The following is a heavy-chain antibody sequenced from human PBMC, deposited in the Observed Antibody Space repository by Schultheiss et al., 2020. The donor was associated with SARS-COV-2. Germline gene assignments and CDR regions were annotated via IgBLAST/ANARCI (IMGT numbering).Heavy chain of an antibody. V-gene: IGHV4-61*05. CDR1: GGSISSSSYY. J-gene: IGHJ6*03. D-gene: IGHD3-3*01. CDR2: IYYSGST. CDR3: ARAIYDSWGYYYYHMDV. Sequence: SETLSLTCTVSGGSISSSSYYWGWIRQPPGKGLEWIGYIYYSGSTNYNPSLKSRVTISVDTSNNRFSLNLSSVTAADTAIYYCARAIYDSWGYYYYHMDVWGRGTTVTVSS.